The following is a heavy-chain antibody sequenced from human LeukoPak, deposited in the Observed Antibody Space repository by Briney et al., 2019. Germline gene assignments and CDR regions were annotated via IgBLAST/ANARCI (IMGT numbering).Heavy chain of an antibody. CDR3: ASTSSGGTGDYYYGMDV. CDR1: GYTFTSYG. V-gene: IGHV1-18*01. Sequence: ASVKVSCKASGYTFTSYGISWVRQAPGQGLEWMGWISAYNGNTNYAQKLQGRVTMTTDTSTSTAYMELRSLRSDDTAVYYCASTSSGGTGDYYYGMDVWGQGTTVTVSS. J-gene: IGHJ6*02. CDR2: ISAYNGNT. D-gene: IGHD6-19*01.